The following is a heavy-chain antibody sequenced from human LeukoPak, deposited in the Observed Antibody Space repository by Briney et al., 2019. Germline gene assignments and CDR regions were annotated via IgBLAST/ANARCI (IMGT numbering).Heavy chain of an antibody. Sequence: PGGSLRLSCAASGFTFSGYWMHWVRQAPGKGLVWVSRINSDGSSISYADSVKGRFSISRDNAKNTLYLQINRLRAEDTAVYYCARVRSGGFDYWGQGILVTVSS. CDR1: GFTFSGYW. CDR3: ARVRSGGFDY. CDR2: INSDGSSI. J-gene: IGHJ4*02. D-gene: IGHD1-26*01. V-gene: IGHV3-74*01.